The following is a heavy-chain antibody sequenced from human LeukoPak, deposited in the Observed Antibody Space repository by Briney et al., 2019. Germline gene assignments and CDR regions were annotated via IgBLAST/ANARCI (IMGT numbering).Heavy chain of an antibody. J-gene: IGHJ4*02. V-gene: IGHV3-21*01. CDR3: ARDAPDGTNFDY. CDR1: GFTFSSYS. D-gene: IGHD2-2*01. CDR2: ISSSSSYI. Sequence: GSLRLSCAAPGFTFSSYSMNWVRQAPGKGLEWVSSISSSSSYIYYADSVKGRFTISRDNAKNSLYLQMNSLRAEDTAVYYCARDAPDGTNFDYWGQGTLVTVSS.